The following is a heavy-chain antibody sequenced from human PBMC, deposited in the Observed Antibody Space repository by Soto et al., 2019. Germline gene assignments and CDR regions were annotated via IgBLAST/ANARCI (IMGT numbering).Heavy chain of an antibody. CDR3: ARVDSGTAAGTWFFGY. J-gene: IGHJ4*02. D-gene: IGHD6-13*01. Sequence: PGGSLRLSCAASGFTVSSNYMSWVRQAPGKGLEWVSVIYSGGSTYYADSVKGRFTISRDNSKNTLYLQMNSLRAEDTAVYYCARVDSGTAAGTWFFGYWGQGTLVTVSS. CDR2: IYSGGST. CDR1: GFTVSSNY. V-gene: IGHV3-66*01.